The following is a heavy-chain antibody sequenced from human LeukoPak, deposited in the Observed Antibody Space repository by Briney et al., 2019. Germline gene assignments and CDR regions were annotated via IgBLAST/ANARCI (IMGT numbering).Heavy chain of an antibody. D-gene: IGHD6-6*01. Sequence: GGSLRLSCAASGFSFSSYGMHWVRQAPGKGLEWVAVIWYDGSKKYYADSVKGRFIISRDNSRNTLYLQMNSLRAEDTAVYYCARSKSSSSPNFDYWGQGTLVTVSS. CDR1: GFSFSSYG. CDR2: IWYDGSKK. V-gene: IGHV3-33*01. J-gene: IGHJ4*02. CDR3: ARSKSSSSPNFDY.